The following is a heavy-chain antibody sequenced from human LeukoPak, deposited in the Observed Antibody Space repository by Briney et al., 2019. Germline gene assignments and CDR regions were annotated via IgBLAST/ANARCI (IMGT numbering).Heavy chain of an antibody. CDR3: ATWCKDGYNWGMGG. Sequence: SETLSLTCTVSGGSISSGDYYWSWIRQPPGTGLEWIGYIYYSGSTYYNPSLKSRVTISVDTSKNQFSLKLSSVTAADTAVYSCATWCKDGYNWGMGGWGQGTTGTGSS. J-gene: IGHJ6*02. CDR1: GGSISSGDYY. V-gene: IGHV4-30-4*01. CDR2: IYYSGST. D-gene: IGHD5-12*01.